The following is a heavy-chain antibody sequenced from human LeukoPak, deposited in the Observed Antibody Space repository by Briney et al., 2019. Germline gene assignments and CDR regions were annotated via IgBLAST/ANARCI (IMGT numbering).Heavy chain of an antibody. J-gene: IGHJ4*02. CDR3: AKGSGSNWFGDLDY. D-gene: IGHD3-10*01. CDR2: ISGSGDTT. Sequence: GGSLRLSCAVSGFTFSSYAMSWVRQAPGKGLEWVSAISGSGDTTYYADSVKGRFTISRDNSKNTLYLQMNSLRAEDTAVYYCAKGSGSNWFGDLDYWGQGTLVTVSS. V-gene: IGHV3-23*01. CDR1: GFTFSSYA.